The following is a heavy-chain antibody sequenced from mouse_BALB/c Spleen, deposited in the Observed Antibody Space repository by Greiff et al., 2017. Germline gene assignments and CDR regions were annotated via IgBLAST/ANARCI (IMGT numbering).Heavy chain of an antibody. J-gene: IGHJ2*01. CDR1: GFTFSSFG. Sequence: EVNVVESGGGLVQPGGSRKLSCAASGFTFSSFGMHWVRQAPEKGLEWVAYISSGSSTIYYADTVKGRFTISRDNPKNTLFLQMTSLRSEDTAMYYCARVDLSLDYWGQGTTLTVSS. V-gene: IGHV5-17*02. CDR3: ARVDLSLDY. D-gene: IGHD1-1*01. CDR2: ISSGSSTI.